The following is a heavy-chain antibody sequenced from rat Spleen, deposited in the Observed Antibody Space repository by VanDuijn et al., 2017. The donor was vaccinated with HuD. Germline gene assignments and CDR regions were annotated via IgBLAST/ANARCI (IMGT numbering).Heavy chain of an antibody. D-gene: IGHD1-9*01. CDR1: GFTFNDYY. J-gene: IGHJ2*01. Sequence: EVQLVESGGGLVQPGGSMKLSCAASGFTFNDYYMAWVRQAPKKGLEWVASISYEGSSTYYGDSVKGRFTFSRDNAKSTLYLQMDSLRSEDTATYYCARRHYGYTDYFDYWGQGVMVTVSS. CDR3: ARRHYGYTDYFDY. CDR2: ISYEGSST. V-gene: IGHV5-22*01.